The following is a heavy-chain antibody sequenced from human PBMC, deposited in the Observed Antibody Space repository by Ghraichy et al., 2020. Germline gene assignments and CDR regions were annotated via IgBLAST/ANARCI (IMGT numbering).Heavy chain of an antibody. Sequence: LTCATSGFTFSSYEMNWVRQAPGKGLEWVSYIRSSGSIIYYADSVRGRFTISRDNAKNSLYLQMNSLRAEDSAVYYCAREALGDWNSVVGYFDYWGQGTLVTVSS. V-gene: IGHV3-48*03. CDR3: AREALGDWNSVVGYFDY. CDR1: GFTFSSYE. CDR2: IRSSGSII. J-gene: IGHJ4*02. D-gene: IGHD1-7*01.